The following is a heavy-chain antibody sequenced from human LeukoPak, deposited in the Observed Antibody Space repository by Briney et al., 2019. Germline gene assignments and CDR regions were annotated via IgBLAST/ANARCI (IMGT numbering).Heavy chain of an antibody. Sequence: ASVKVSCKASGYTFTSYDINWVRQATGQGLEWMGWMNPKSGNTGYAQKFQGRVTITRNTSISTTYMELSSLRSEDTAVYYCARGFPTHYYDSSGYYRDYWGQGTLVTVSS. CDR1: GYTFTSYD. CDR2: MNPKSGNT. CDR3: ARGFPTHYYDSSGYYRDY. D-gene: IGHD3-22*01. V-gene: IGHV1-8*03. J-gene: IGHJ4*02.